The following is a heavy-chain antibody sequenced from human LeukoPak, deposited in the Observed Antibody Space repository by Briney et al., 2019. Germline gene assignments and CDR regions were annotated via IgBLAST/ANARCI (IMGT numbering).Heavy chain of an antibody. Sequence: GGSLRLSCAAAGFTFSSYGMHWVSQAPGKGLEWVAFIRYDVSNKYYADSVKGRFTISRDNSKNTLYLQMNSLRAEDTAVYYCAKLFWSGRSFDYWGQGTLVTVSS. CDR1: GFTFSSYG. J-gene: IGHJ4*02. D-gene: IGHD3-3*01. CDR3: AKLFWSGRSFDY. CDR2: IRYDVSNK. V-gene: IGHV3-30*02.